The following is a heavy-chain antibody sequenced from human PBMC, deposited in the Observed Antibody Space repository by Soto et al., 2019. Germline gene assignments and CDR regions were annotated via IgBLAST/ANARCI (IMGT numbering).Heavy chain of an antibody. D-gene: IGHD3-22*01. CDR1: GFTFSDYY. CDR3: AKDEAYYYASSGYYELSYYYYYGMDV. Sequence: PGGSLRLSCAASGFTFSDYYMSWIRQSPGKGLEWVSYISTSGSTIYYADSVKGRFTISRDNSKNTLYLQMNSLRAEDTAVYYCAKDEAYYYASSGYYELSYYYYYGMDVWGQGTTVTVSS. CDR2: ISTSGSTI. V-gene: IGHV3-11*04. J-gene: IGHJ6*02.